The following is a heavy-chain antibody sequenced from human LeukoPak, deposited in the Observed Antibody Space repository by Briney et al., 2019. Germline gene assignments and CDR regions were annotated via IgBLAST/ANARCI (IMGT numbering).Heavy chain of an antibody. Sequence: PSETLSLTCTVSGGSLSSYYWSWIRQPPGKGLEWIGYIYYSGSTNYNPSLKSRVTISVDTSKNQFSLKLSSVTAADTAVYYCARSLNYYDSSGYYFDYWGQGTLVTVSS. D-gene: IGHD3-22*01. CDR3: ARSLNYYDSSGYYFDY. J-gene: IGHJ4*02. CDR1: GGSLSSYY. V-gene: IGHV4-59*12. CDR2: IYYSGST.